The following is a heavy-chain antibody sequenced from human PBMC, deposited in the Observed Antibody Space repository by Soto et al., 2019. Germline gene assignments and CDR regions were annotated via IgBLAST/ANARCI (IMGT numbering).Heavy chain of an antibody. CDR3: ARLSLRFLEWSDLYGMDV. CDR1: GYSFTSYW. D-gene: IGHD3-3*01. J-gene: IGHJ6*02. V-gene: IGHV5-10-1*01. CDR2: IDPSDSYT. Sequence: PGDSLKISCKGSGYSFTSYWISWVRQMPGKGLEWMGRIDPSDSYTNYSPSFQGHVTISADKSISTAYLQWSSLKASDTAMYYCARLSLRFLEWSDLYGMDVWGQGTTVIVSS.